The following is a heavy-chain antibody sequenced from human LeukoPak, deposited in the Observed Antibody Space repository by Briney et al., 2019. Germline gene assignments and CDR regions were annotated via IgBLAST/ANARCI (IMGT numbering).Heavy chain of an antibody. D-gene: IGHD2-2*01. CDR1: GYTFTTYY. CDR2: INPNSGGT. J-gene: IGHJ4*02. Sequence: ASVKVSCKASGYTFTTYYMHWARQAPGQGLEWMGWINPNSGGTNYAQKFQGRVTMTRDTSVSTGYMELSGLRYDDTAVYYRARGGTRPTSCYDYWGQGTQVTVSS. V-gene: IGHV1-2*02. CDR3: ARGGTRPTSCYDY.